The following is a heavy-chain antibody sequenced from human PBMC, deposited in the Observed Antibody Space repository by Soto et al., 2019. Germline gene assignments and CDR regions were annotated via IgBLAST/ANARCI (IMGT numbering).Heavy chain of an antibody. V-gene: IGHV4-39*01. D-gene: IGHD6-25*01. CDR1: GGSISSSTYY. CDR3: ARHQGLRGGHDY. J-gene: IGHJ4*02. Sequence: SSETLSLTCTVSGGSISSSTYYWGWMRQPPGKGLEWIGSIYYSGSTYYNPSLKSRVTISVDTSKNQFSLRVNSVTAADTAVYYCARHQGLRGGHDYWGQGTLVTVSS. CDR2: IYYSGST.